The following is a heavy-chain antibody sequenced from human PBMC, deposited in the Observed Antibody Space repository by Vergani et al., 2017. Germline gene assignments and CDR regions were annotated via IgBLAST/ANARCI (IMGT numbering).Heavy chain of an antibody. CDR3: AKDLLYSGSYCFDY. D-gene: IGHD1-26*01. CDR2: ISYDGSNK. J-gene: IGHJ4*02. V-gene: IGHV3-30-3*01. CDR1: GFTFSSYA. Sequence: QVQLVESGGGVVQPGRSLRLSCAASGFTFSSYAMHWVRQAPGKGLEWVAVISYDGSNKYYADSVKGRFTISRDNSKNTLYLQMNSLRAEDTAVYYCAKDLLYSGSYCFDYWGQGTLVTVSS.